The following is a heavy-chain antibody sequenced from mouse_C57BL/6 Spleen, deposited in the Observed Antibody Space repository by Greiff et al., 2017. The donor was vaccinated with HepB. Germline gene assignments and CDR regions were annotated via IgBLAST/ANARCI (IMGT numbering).Heavy chain of an antibody. Sequence: VQLQQPGAELVKPGASVKLSCKASGYTFTSYWMHWVKQRPGQGLEWIGMIHPNSGSTNYNEKFKSKATLTVDKSSSTAYMQLSSLTSEDSAVYYCARETTTPDYFDYWGQGTTLTVSS. CDR2: IHPNSGST. CDR1: GYTFTSYW. D-gene: IGHD1-1*01. J-gene: IGHJ2*01. V-gene: IGHV1-64*01. CDR3: ARETTTPDYFDY.